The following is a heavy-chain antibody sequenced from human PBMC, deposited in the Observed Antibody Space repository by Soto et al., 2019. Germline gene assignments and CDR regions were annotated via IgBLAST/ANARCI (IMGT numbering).Heavy chain of an antibody. D-gene: IGHD3-3*01. CDR1: GFTFSSYG. CDR2: IWYDGSNK. CDR3: ARDPMGITIFGVVSSLFDY. J-gene: IGHJ4*02. V-gene: IGHV3-33*01. Sequence: QVQLVESGGGVVQPGRSLRLSCAASGFTFSSYGMHWVRQAPGKGLERVAVIWYDGSNKYYADSVKGRFTISRDNSKNTLYLQMNSLRAEDTAVYYCARDPMGITIFGVVSSLFDYWGQGTLVTVSS.